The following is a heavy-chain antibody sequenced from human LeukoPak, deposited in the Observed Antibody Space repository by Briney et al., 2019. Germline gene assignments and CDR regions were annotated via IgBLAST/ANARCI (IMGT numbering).Heavy chain of an antibody. Sequence: GGSLRLSCAASGFTFSNAWMSWVRQAPGKGLEWVGRIKSKTDGGTTDYAAPVKGRFTISRDDSKNTLYLQMNSLRGEDTALYYCARGGLIQRHAFDIWGQGTMVTVSS. V-gene: IGHV3-15*05. J-gene: IGHJ3*02. CDR2: IKSKTDGGTT. CDR3: ARGGLIQRHAFDI. D-gene: IGHD3-9*01. CDR1: GFTFSNAW.